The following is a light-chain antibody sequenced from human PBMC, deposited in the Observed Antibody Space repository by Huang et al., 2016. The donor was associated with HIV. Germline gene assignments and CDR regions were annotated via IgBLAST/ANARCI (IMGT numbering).Light chain of an antibody. CDR2: GSS. CDR3: QQYNNWPPVT. Sequence: EIVMTQSPATLSVSPGERVTLSCRASQSVSIDLAWYQQKPGQAPRLVIYGSSTRATGIPTRFSGSGSGTEFTLTISSLQSEDFAVYYCQQYNNWPPVTFGGGTKVEIK. CDR1: QSVSID. V-gene: IGKV3-15*01. J-gene: IGKJ4*01.